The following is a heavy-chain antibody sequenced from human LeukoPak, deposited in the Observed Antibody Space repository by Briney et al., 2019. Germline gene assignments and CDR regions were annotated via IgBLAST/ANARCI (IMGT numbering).Heavy chain of an antibody. D-gene: IGHD6-13*01. CDR1: GGSFSSYY. V-gene: IGHV4-59*01. J-gene: IGHJ4*02. CDR3: ARELKGSSSWRGYFDY. CDR2: IYYSGST. Sequence: SETLSLTCAVYGGSFSSYYWSWIRQPPGKGLEWIGYIYYSGSTNYNPSLEGRVTISVDTSKNQFSLKLSSVTAADTAVYYCARELKGSSSWRGYFDYWGQGTLVTVSS.